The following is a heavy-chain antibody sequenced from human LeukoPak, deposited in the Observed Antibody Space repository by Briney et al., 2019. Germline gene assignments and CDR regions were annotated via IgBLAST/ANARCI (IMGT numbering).Heavy chain of an antibody. Sequence: SETLSLTCAVAGYSISSGYYWAWIRQPPGEGLEWVGSIFHSGTYYNPSLKSRVSISMETSKNQFSLSLSSVTAADTAVYYCARDDYSTCGLYWREGTLVTVSS. D-gene: IGHD4-11*01. CDR3: ARDDYSTCGLY. CDR1: GYSISSGYY. CDR2: IFHSGT. J-gene: IGHJ4*02. V-gene: IGHV4-38-2*02.